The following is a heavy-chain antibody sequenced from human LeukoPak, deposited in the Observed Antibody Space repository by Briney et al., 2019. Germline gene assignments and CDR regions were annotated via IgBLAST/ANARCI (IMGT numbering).Heavy chain of an antibody. V-gene: IGHV1-3*03. CDR3: ARDGVAGTGTGAFDI. Sequence: GASVKVSCKASGYTFTSYGISWVRQAPGQRLEWMGWINAGNGNTKYSQEFQGRVTISRDTSASTAYMELSSLRSEDMAVYYCARDGVAGTGTGAFDIWGQGTMVTVSS. J-gene: IGHJ3*02. CDR1: GYTFTSYG. D-gene: IGHD6-19*01. CDR2: INAGNGNT.